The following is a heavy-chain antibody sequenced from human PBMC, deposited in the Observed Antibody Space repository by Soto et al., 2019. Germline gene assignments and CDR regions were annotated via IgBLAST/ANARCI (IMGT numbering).Heavy chain of an antibody. CDR1: GGSVSGGSYY. V-gene: IGHV4-61*01. D-gene: IGHD2-15*01. Sequence: PSETLSLTCTVSGGSVSGGSYYWSWIRQPPGKGLEWIGYIYYSGRTNYNPSLKSRVTISVDTSKNQFSLKLSSVTAAETAVYYCARVYGGKYKYFDYWGPGSLVTVFS. CDR3: ARVYGGKYKYFDY. J-gene: IGHJ4*02. CDR2: IYYSGRT.